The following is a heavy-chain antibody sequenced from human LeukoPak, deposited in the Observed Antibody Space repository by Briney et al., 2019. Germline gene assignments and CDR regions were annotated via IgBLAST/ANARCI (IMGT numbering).Heavy chain of an antibody. V-gene: IGHV3-30*18. CDR1: GFTFSSYG. Sequence: GRSLRLSCAASGFTFSSYGMHLVRQAPGKGLEWVAVISYDGSNKYYADSVKGRFTISRDNSKNTLYLQMNSLRAEDTAAYYCAKDRRYYGSGSYMDYWGQGTLVTVSS. CDR3: AKDRRYYGSGSYMDY. CDR2: ISYDGSNK. D-gene: IGHD3-10*01. J-gene: IGHJ4*02.